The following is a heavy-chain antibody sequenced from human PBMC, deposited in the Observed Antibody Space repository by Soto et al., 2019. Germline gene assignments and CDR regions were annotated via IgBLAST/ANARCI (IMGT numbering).Heavy chain of an antibody. J-gene: IGHJ5*02. D-gene: IGHD4-4*01. Sequence: GALRLSCAASGFTFSSYGMHWVRQAPGKGLEWVAVISYDGSNKYYADSVKGRFTISRDNSKNTLYLQMNSLRAEDTAVYYCATYDYSNYVPWFDPWGQGALVTVSS. V-gene: IGHV3-30*03. CDR2: ISYDGSNK. CDR1: GFTFSSYG. CDR3: ATYDYSNYVPWFDP.